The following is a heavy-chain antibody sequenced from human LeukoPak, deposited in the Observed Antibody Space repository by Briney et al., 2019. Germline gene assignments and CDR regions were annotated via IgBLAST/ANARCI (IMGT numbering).Heavy chain of an antibody. J-gene: IGHJ3*02. Sequence: ASVKVSCKASGYTFTSYGISWVRQAPGQRLEWMGLISAYNGNTNYAQKLQGRVTMTTDTSTSTAYMELRSLRSDDTAVYYCARDHIAVAGNAAFDIWGQGTTVTVSS. CDR2: ISAYNGNT. CDR1: GYTFTSYG. V-gene: IGHV1-18*01. CDR3: ARDHIAVAGNAAFDI. D-gene: IGHD6-19*01.